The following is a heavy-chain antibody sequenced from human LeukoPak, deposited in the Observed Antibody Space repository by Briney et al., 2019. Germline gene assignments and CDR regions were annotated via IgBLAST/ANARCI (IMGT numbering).Heavy chain of an antibody. V-gene: IGHV1-18*01. CDR3: ARDLETTRYYYGSGTDGGY. Sequence: GASVKVSCKASGYTFTSYGISWVRQAPGQGLEWMGWISAYNGNTNYAQKLQGRVTMTTDTSTSTAYMELRSLRSDDTAVYYCARDLETTRYYYGSGTDGGYWGQGTLVTVSS. CDR2: ISAYNGNT. D-gene: IGHD3-10*01. J-gene: IGHJ4*02. CDR1: GYTFTSYG.